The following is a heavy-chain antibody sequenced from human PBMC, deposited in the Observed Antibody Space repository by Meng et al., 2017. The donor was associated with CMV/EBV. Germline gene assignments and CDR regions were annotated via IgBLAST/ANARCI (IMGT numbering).Heavy chain of an antibody. D-gene: IGHD6-13*01. J-gene: IGHJ4*02. CDR1: GGSISSSSYY. CDR2: IYYSGST. Sequence: QVQLQESGPGLGKPSEPLSLTCTVSGGSISSSSYYWGWIRQPPGKGLEWIGSIYYSGSTYYNPSLKSRVTISVDTSKNQFSLKLSSVTAADTAVYYCARGGIAAAGLHWGQGTLVTVSS. CDR3: ARGGIAAAGLH. V-gene: IGHV4-39*07.